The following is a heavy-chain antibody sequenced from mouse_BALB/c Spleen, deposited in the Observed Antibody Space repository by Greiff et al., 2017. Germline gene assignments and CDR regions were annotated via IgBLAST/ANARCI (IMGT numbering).Heavy chain of an antibody. CDR1: GYSITSGYY. CDR3: AKAPQGARATFAY. CDR2: ISYDGSN. D-gene: IGHD3-1*01. V-gene: IGHV3-6*02. J-gene: IGHJ3*01. Sequence: VQLQQSGPGLVKPSQSLSLTCSVTGYSITSGYYWNWIRQFPGNKLEWMGYISYDGSNNYNPSLKNRISITRDTSKNQFFLKLNSVTTEDTATYYCAKAPQGARATFAYWGQGTLVTVSA.